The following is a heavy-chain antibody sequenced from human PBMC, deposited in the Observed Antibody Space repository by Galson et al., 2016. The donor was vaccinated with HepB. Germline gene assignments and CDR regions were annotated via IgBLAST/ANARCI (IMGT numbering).Heavy chain of an antibody. CDR3: AKSLNFYYYSMDV. V-gene: IGHV3-23*01. J-gene: IGHJ6*02. CDR1: GLRFSSYA. Sequence: AASGLRFSSYAMNWVRQAPGKGLQWVSAITGSDGTTYYADSVKGRFTISRDNSKNTLYLEMNSLRVEDTAVYYCAKSLNFYYYSMDVWGPGTTVTVSS. CDR2: ITGSDGTT.